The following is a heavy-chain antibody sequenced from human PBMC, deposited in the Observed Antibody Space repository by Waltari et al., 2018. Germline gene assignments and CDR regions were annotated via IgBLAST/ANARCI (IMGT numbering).Heavy chain of an antibody. CDR3: ARVELSVNGWFDP. Sequence: QVQLQESGPGLVKPSQTLSLTCTVSGGSISSGSYYWSWIRQPAGKGLEWIGRIYTSGSTNYNPSLKSRVTISVDTSKNQFSLKLSSVTAADTAVYYCARVELSVNGWFDPWGQGTLVTVSS. D-gene: IGHD2-8*01. CDR1: GGSISSGSYY. J-gene: IGHJ5*02. CDR2: IYTSGST. V-gene: IGHV4-61*02.